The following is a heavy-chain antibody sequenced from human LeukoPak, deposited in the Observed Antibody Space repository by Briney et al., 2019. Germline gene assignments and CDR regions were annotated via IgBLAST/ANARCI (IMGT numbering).Heavy chain of an antibody. CDR1: GYSFTNNW. CDR3: VRSPACSSGTCYPNWFDP. Sequence: GESLKISCKGSGYSFTNNWIGWVRQMPGKGLEWMGITYPGDSNTRYSPSFQGQVTISADKSISSAYLQWSSLRASDTAMYYCVRSPACSSGTCYPNWFDPWGQGTLVTVSS. J-gene: IGHJ5*02. V-gene: IGHV5-51*01. D-gene: IGHD2-15*01. CDR2: TYPGDSNT.